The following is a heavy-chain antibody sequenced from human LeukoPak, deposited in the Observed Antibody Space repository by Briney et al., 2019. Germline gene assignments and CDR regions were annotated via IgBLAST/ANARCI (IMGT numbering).Heavy chain of an antibody. CDR1: GFALSSHW. CDR2: VNRDGSET. D-gene: IGHD2-15*01. J-gene: IGHJ4*02. Sequence: PGGSLRLSCAASGFALSSHWMTWVRQVPGRGPEWVANVNRDGSETYYLDSVKGRFTISKDNAKNSLYLQMNSLRAEDTAVYFCAGRHCSGGGCYFAGADPFDYWGQGTLVTVSS. V-gene: IGHV3-7*03. CDR3: AGRHCSGGGCYFAGADPFDY.